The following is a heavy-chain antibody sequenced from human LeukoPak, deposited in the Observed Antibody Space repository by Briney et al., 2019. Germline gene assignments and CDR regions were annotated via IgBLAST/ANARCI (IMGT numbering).Heavy chain of an antibody. CDR2: INSDGSST. V-gene: IGHV3-74*01. D-gene: IGHD2-15*01. CDR1: GFTFSSYW. CDR3: AKSGLNRFDY. J-gene: IGHJ4*02. Sequence: GGSLRLSCAASGFTFSSYWMHWVRQAPGKGLVWVSSINSDGSSTSYADSVKGRFTISRDNSKNTLYLQMNSLRVEDTAVYYCAKSGLNRFDYWGQGTLVTVSS.